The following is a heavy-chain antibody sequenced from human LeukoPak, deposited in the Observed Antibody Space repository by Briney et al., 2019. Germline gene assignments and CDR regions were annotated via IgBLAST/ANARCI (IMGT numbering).Heavy chain of an antibody. CDR2: IRYDGSNK. CDR1: GFTFSSYG. D-gene: IGHD3-22*01. CDR3: AKDPYYDSSGYHPDY. V-gene: IGHV3-30*02. Sequence: GGSLRLSCAASGFTFSSYGMHWVRQAPGKGLEWVAFIRYDGSNKYYADSVKGRFTISRDNSKNTLYLQMNSLRAEDTAVYYCAKDPYYDSSGYHPDYWGQGTLVTVSS. J-gene: IGHJ4*02.